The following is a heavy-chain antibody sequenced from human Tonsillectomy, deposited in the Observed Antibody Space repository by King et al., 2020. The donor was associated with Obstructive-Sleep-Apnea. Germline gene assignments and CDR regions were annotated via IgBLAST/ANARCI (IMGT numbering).Heavy chain of an antibody. CDR1: GFTFSNSW. CDR3: TTGDFWSGYFGGDGMDV. D-gene: IGHD3-3*01. J-gene: IGHJ6*02. V-gene: IGHV3-15*01. CDR2: IKTKTDGGTT. Sequence: VQLVESGGGLVKPGGSLRLSCAASGFTFSNSWMSWVRQAPGKGLEWVGRIKTKTDGGTTDSAEPVKGRFTITSDESKNTLYLQMNSLKTEDTAVYYCTTGDFWSGYFGGDGMDVWGQGTTVTVSS.